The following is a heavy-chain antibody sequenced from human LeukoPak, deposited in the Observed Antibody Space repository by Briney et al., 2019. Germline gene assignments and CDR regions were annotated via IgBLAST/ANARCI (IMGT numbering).Heavy chain of an antibody. Sequence: GGSLRLSCAASGFTFSNYAMSWVRQTPGKGLEWVSTISGGGNTFYADSVKGRFTISRDNSKNTAYLQMNSLRAEDTALYYCAKDGQLGSSDAFDIWGRGTMVTVSS. D-gene: IGHD1-1*01. CDR1: GFTFSNYA. CDR2: ISGGGNT. CDR3: AKDGQLGSSDAFDI. V-gene: IGHV3-23*01. J-gene: IGHJ3*02.